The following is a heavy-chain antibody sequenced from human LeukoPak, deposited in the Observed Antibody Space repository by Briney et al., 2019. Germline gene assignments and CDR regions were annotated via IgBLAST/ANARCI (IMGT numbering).Heavy chain of an antibody. J-gene: IGHJ3*02. Sequence: GGSLRLSCAASGFTFSSYSMNWVRQAPGKGLEWVSSISSSSSYIYYADSVKGRFTISRDNAKNSLYLQMNSLRAEDTAVYYCARDRLGSSTLGTFDIWGQGTMVTVSS. CDR1: GFTFSSYS. CDR3: ARDRLGSSTLGTFDI. V-gene: IGHV3-21*01. D-gene: IGHD2-2*01. CDR2: ISSSSSYI.